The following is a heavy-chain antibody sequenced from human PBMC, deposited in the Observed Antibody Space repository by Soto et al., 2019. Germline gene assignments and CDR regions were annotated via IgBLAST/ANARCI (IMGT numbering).Heavy chain of an antibody. CDR3: ARPAVAGATWFDP. CDR1: GFTFSTYD. D-gene: IGHD6-19*01. V-gene: IGHV3-21*01. J-gene: IGHJ5*02. Sequence: EVQLVESGGGLAKPGGSLRLSCAASGFTFSTYDINWVRQAPGKGLEWVAYISTGSSYIYYADSVKCRFTIYRDTARNSLYLKMNSLRDEDTAISYCARPAVAGATWFDPWGQGTLVTGSS. CDR2: ISTGSSYI.